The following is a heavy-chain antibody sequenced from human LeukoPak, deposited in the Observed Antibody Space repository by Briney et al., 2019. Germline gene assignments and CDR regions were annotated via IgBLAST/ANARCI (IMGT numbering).Heavy chain of an antibody. CDR2: IHPAGNEK. CDR1: GFTFSTYS. D-gene: IGHD2-21*02. CDR3: ARGDDFSGDY. V-gene: IGHV3-7*04. J-gene: IGHJ4*02. Sequence: GGSLRLSCTASGFTFSTYSMSWVRQTSGKGLEWVANIHPAGNEKYHAGSVKGRFTISRDNAKNSLYLQMNSLRVEDTAVYYCARGDDFSGDYWGQGTLVTVSS.